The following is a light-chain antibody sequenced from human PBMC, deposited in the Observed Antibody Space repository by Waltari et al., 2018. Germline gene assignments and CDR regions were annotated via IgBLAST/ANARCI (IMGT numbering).Light chain of an antibody. CDR2: RNSYGTH. Sequence: QLVLTQSPSASASLGASVKLTCTLRSGHRSNAIAWHQRHPEKGPRFLKKRNSYGTHRRGDGFTDPFSGSSSGASPYLSISSLQAKDGADYYCRTWVTGSQVFGGGTNLTVL. CDR3: RTWVTGSQV. V-gene: IGLV4-69*01. J-gene: IGLJ3*02. CDR1: SGHRSNA.